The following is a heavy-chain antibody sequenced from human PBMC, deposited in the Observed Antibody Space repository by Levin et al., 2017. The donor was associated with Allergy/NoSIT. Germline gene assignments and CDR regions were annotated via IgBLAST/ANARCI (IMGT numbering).Heavy chain of an antibody. Sequence: TLSLTCTVSGGSISSSSHHWGWVRQPPGKGLEWIGSIYYTGTTYYRPSLRGRVTISVDTSKNQFSLKLTSVTAADTAMYYCAGEYSSSSAYWGQGTLVTVSS. V-gene: IGHV4-39*07. CDR1: GGSISSSSHH. CDR3: AGEYSSSSAY. D-gene: IGHD6-6*01. CDR2: IYYTGTT. J-gene: IGHJ4*02.